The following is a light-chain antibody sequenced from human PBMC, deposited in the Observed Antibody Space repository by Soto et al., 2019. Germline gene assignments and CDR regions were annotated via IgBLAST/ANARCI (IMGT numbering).Light chain of an antibody. Sequence: QSVLTQPPSVSGAPGQRVTISCTGSSSNIGAGYDVHWYQQLPGTAPKLLIYGNSNRPSGVPDRFSGSKSGTSASLAITGLQAEDEADYYCQSDDSSLSVVLFGGGTKLTVL. V-gene: IGLV1-40*01. J-gene: IGLJ2*01. CDR2: GNS. CDR3: QSDDSSLSVVL. CDR1: SSNIGAGYD.